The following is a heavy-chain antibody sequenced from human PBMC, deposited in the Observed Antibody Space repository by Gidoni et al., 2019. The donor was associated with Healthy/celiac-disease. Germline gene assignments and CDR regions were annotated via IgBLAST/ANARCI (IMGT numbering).Heavy chain of an antibody. CDR3: ASGYSSGWYNYYYYYYMDV. CDR2: IKQDGSEK. J-gene: IGHJ6*03. Sequence: EVQLVESGGGLVQPGGSLILSCAASGFPFSCSWMRWVRQAAGKGVEWVANIKQDGSEKYYVDSVKGRFTISRDNAKNSLYLQMNSLRAEDTAVYYCASGYSSGWYNYYYYYYMDVWGKGTTVTVSS. V-gene: IGHV3-7*01. CDR1: GFPFSCSW. D-gene: IGHD6-19*01.